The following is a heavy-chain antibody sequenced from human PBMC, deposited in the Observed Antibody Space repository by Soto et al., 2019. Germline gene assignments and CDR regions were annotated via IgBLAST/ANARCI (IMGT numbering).Heavy chain of an antibody. CDR3: ARDGALSGGMDV. J-gene: IGHJ6*02. V-gene: IGHV4-4*07. Sequence: SETLSLTCAVSGGSISRYYWCWIRQPDGKGLEWIGRIYSSGSTNYNPSLKSRVTMSVEMSKNQFSLKMSSVTAADTAVYYCARDGALSGGMDVWGHGTTVTVSS. D-gene: IGHD3-10*01. CDR1: GGSISRYY. CDR2: IYSSGST.